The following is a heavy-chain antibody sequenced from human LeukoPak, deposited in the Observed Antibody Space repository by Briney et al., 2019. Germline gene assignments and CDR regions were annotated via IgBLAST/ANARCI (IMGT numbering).Heavy chain of an antibody. J-gene: IGHJ4*02. D-gene: IGHD6-13*01. CDR2: ISSGGDII. Sequence: GGSLRLSCAASGFTFTDHYMSWVRQAPGKGLEWVSYISSGGDIIYYADSVKGRFTISRDNAKNSLYLQMNSLRAEDTAVYYCARVRSRSWSFDYWGQGTLVTVSS. CDR1: GFTFTDHY. V-gene: IGHV3-11*04. CDR3: ARVRSRSWSFDY.